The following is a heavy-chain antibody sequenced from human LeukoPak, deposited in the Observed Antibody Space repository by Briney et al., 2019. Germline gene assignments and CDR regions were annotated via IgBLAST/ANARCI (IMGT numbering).Heavy chain of an antibody. J-gene: IGHJ1*01. CDR3: ARGLRDGDHLNQYFQH. CDR1: GGSFSGYY. V-gene: IGHV4-34*01. D-gene: IGHD4-17*01. CDR2: INHSGST. Sequence: SETLSLTCAVYGGSFSGYYWSWIRHPPGKGLEWIGEINHSGSTNYNPSLKSRVTISVDTSKNQFSLKLSSVTAADTAVYYCARGLRDGDHLNQYFQHWGQGTLVTVSS.